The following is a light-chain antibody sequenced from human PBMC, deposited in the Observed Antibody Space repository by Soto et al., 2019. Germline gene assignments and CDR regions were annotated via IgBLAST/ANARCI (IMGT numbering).Light chain of an antibody. CDR3: QQYNNWPFS. V-gene: IGKV3-15*01. Sequence: DIVLTQSPGTLSLSPGERATLSCRAGQGVTTNFAWYQQKSGQSPRLLIYDVSIRATGVPARFSGTGSETDFTLTISGLQSEDSAIYFCQQYNNWPFSFGQGTRLENK. J-gene: IGKJ5*01. CDR1: QGVTTN. CDR2: DVS.